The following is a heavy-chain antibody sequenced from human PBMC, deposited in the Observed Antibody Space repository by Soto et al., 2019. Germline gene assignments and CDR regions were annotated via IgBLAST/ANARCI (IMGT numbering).Heavy chain of an antibody. CDR2: ISAYNGNT. D-gene: IGHD3-3*01. V-gene: IGHV1-18*01. CDR1: GYTFTSYG. J-gene: IGHJ6*03. CDR3: ARGSHVLRFLEWLLHYYYYYYMDV. Sequence: SVKVSCKASGYTFTSYGISWVRQAPGQGLEWMGWISAYNGNTNYAQKLQGRVTMTTDTSTSTAYMELRSLRSDDTAVHYCARGSHVLRFLEWLLHYYYYYYMDVWGKGTTVTVSS.